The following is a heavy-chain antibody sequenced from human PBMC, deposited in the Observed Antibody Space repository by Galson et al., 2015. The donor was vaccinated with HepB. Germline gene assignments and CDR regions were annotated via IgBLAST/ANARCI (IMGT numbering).Heavy chain of an antibody. CDR2: FDPEHGET. J-gene: IGHJ5*02. CDR1: GYSLTELS. Sequence: SVKVSCKASGYSLTELSMHWVRQAPRKGLEWMGGFDPEHGETIYAQKLQGRVTVTEDTSTDTAYMELRSLRSEDTAVYYCARGALVVVVDATQNNWFDPWGQGTLVTVSS. V-gene: IGHV1-24*01. D-gene: IGHD2-15*01. CDR3: ARGALVVVVDATQNNWFDP.